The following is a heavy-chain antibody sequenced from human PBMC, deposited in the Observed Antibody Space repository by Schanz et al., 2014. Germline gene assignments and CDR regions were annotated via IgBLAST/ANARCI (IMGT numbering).Heavy chain of an antibody. CDR2: IKQDGSEK. D-gene: IGHD2-21*02. J-gene: IGHJ6*03. V-gene: IGHV3-7*01. CDR3: ARPSDSSWYMDV. CDR1: GFTFTNYA. Sequence: EVQLLDSGGGLVQPGGSLRLSCAASGFTFTNYAMTWVRQAPGKGLEWVANIKQDGSEKFYVDSLKGRFTISRDNAKNSLYLQMNSLRAEDTAVYYCARPSDSSWYMDVWGKGTTVTVSS.